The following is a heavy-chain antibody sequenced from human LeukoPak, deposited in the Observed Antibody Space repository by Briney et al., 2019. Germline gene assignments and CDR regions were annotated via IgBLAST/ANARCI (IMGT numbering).Heavy chain of an antibody. V-gene: IGHV1-2*02. Sequence: ASVKVSCKASGYTFTGYYMHWVRQAPGQGLEWMGWINPNSGGTNYAQKFQGRVTMTRDASISTAYMELSRLRSDDTAVYYCALLVYSSSWYEVEDYWGQGTLVPVSS. D-gene: IGHD6-13*01. J-gene: IGHJ4*02. CDR1: GYTFTGYY. CDR3: ALLVYSSSWYEVEDY. CDR2: INPNSGGT.